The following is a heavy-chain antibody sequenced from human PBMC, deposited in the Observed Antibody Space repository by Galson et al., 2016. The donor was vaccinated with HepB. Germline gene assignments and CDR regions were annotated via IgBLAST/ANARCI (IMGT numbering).Heavy chain of an antibody. CDR2: ISGSAGIT. V-gene: IGHV3-23*01. Sequence: SLRLSCAASGFTFRTAMSWVRQAPGKGLEWVSGISGSAGITYYGDSVKGRFTSSTDKSKNTLYSQMNSLGADATGTYYCVKGGGYGVPFDYWGEGTLVTVSS. D-gene: IGHD3-16*01. CDR3: VKGGGYGVPFDY. CDR1: GFTFRTA. J-gene: IGHJ4*02.